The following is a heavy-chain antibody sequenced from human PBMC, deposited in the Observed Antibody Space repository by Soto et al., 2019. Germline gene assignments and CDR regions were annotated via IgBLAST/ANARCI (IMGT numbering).Heavy chain of an antibody. CDR2: ISDDGAKK. Sequence: QAQLVESGGGVVQPGRSLRLSCAASRFTFRIYNLHWVRQAPGKGLEWVTIISDDGAKKNYADSVKGRFTVSRDNSNKTLYLEMNSLRPEDTAVYFCARQPDRRDGYLYAFDIWGQGTTVTVSS. V-gene: IGHV3-30-3*01. CDR3: ARQPDRRDGYLYAFDI. CDR1: RFTFRIYN. J-gene: IGHJ3*02. D-gene: IGHD5-12*01.